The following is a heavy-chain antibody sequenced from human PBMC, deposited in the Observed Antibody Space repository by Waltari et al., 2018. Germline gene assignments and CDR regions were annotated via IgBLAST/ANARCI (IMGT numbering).Heavy chain of an antibody. CDR3: ARDPGYGSGSYYTRPLDY. Sequence: QVQLVQSGAEVKKPGSSVKVSCKASGGTFSSYTISWVRQARGQGLEWMGRIIPILGIANYAQKFQGRVTITADKSTSTAYMELSSLRSEDTAVYYCARDPGYGSGSYYTRPLDYWGQGTLVTVSS. CDR1: GGTFSSYT. V-gene: IGHV1-69*08. J-gene: IGHJ4*02. CDR2: IIPILGIA. D-gene: IGHD3-10*01.